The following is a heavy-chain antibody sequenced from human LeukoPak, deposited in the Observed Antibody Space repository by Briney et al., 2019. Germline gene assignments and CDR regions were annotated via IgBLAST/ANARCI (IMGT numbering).Heavy chain of an antibody. CDR1: GGSISTSSYY. Sequence: PSETLSLTCTVSGGSISTSSYYWGWVRQPPGKGLEWIGNIFYSGSTYYSPSLKSRVTISLDTSRNQFSLKLNSVTAADTAVYYCAKSNGYGLVDIWRQDTILTVS. V-gene: IGHV4-39*07. J-gene: IGHJ3*02. CDR2: IFYSGST. D-gene: IGHD3-10*01. CDR3: AKSNGYGLVDI.